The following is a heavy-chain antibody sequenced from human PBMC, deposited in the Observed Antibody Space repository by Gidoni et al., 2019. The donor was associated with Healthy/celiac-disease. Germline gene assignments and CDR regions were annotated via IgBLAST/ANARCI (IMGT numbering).Heavy chain of an antibody. V-gene: IGHV3-21*01. J-gene: IGHJ3*02. CDR3: ASYTIDGDYVWGSYRGTAFDI. CDR1: GFTFSSYS. D-gene: IGHD3-16*02. CDR2: ISSSSSYI. Sequence: EVQLVESGGGLVKPGGSLRLSCAASGFTFSSYSMTWVRQAPGKGLEWVSSISSSSSYIYYADSVKGRFTISRDNAKNSLYLQMNSLRAEDTAVYYCASYTIDGDYVWGSYRGTAFDIWGQGTMVTVSS.